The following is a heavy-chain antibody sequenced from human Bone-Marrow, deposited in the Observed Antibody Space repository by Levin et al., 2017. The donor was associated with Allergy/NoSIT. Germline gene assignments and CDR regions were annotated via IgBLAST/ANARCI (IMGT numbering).Heavy chain of an antibody. D-gene: IGHD2-15*01. Sequence: GESLKISCAASGFTFSDYYMSWIRQAPGKGLEWVSYISSSGSTIYYADSVKGRFTISRDNAKNSLYLQMNSLRAEDTAVYYCARDPPPWGSGGSCYPDYWGQGTLVTVSS. CDR2: ISSSGSTI. CDR1: GFTFSDYY. CDR3: ARDPPPWGSGGSCYPDY. V-gene: IGHV3-11*01. J-gene: IGHJ4*02.